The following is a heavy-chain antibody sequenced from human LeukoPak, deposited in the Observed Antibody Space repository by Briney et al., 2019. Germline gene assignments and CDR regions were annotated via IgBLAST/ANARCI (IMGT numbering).Heavy chain of an antibody. CDR3: AGYSGRYPYYMDV. D-gene: IGHD1-26*01. V-gene: IGHV3-66*01. CDR2: MYTLGNT. Sequence: RSGGSLRLSCAPSGFTVSSKYMTWVRQAPGKGLEWVSVMYTLGNTYYADSVRGRFTISRGNSKNTLYLQMNSLRAEDTAVYYCAGYSGRYPYYMDVWGKGTTVTISS. CDR1: GFTVSSKY. J-gene: IGHJ6*03.